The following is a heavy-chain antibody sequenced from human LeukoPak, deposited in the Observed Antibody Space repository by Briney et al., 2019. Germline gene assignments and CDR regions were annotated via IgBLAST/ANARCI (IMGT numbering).Heavy chain of an antibody. CDR1: GGXLSNYY. CDR2: MFYTGSG. Sequence: PSETLSLTCTVSGGXLSNYYCNRIRQPPGKGLEWIGYMFYTGSGKYNPSLKSRVTISVDTSKRQISLKLTSVTAADTAVYYCATNLPGYSYGYWVAWGQGTLVTVSS. CDR3: ATNLPGYSYGYWVA. V-gene: IGHV4-59*01. D-gene: IGHD5-18*01. J-gene: IGHJ5*02.